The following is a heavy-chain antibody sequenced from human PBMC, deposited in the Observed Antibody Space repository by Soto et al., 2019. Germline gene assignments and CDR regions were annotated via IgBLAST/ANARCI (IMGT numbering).Heavy chain of an antibody. CDR1: GGTFRSYA. V-gene: IGHV1-69*13. J-gene: IGHJ6*02. CDR3: ARDSAGIAARPSNYYYYGMDV. D-gene: IGHD6-6*01. Sequence: SEKVSCKAPGGTFRSYAISWVRQAPGQGLEWMGGIIPIFGTANYAQKFQGRVTITADESTSTAYMELSSLRSEDTAVYYCARDSAGIAARPSNYYYYGMDVWGQGTTVTVSS. CDR2: IIPIFGTA.